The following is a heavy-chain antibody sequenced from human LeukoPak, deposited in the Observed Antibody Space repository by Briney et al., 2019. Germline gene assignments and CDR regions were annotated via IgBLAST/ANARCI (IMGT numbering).Heavy chain of an antibody. V-gene: IGHV3-33*01. CDR2: IWYDGSNK. D-gene: IGHD1-1*01. Sequence: GGSLRLSCAASGFTFSNHGMHWVRQAPGKGLDWVALIWYDGSNKEYAESVKGRFTISRDNSKNTLYLQMNSLRDEDTAVYYCARDQGTSTTAPKRKGRFDPWGQGTLVTVSS. CDR3: ARDQGTSTTAPKRKGRFDP. CDR1: GFTFSNHG. J-gene: IGHJ5*02.